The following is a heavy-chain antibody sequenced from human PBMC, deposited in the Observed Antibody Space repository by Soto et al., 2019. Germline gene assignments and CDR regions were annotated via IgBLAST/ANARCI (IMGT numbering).Heavy chain of an antibody. V-gene: IGHV1-69*13. CDR1: GGTFSSYA. CDR2: IIPIFGTA. CDR3: ARRGQYCGTSTCRFDP. Sequence: SVKVSCKASGGTFSSYAISWVRQAPGQGLEWMGGIIPIFGTANYAQKFQGRVTITADESTSTAYMELSSLRSEDTAVYYCARRGQYCGTSTCRFDPWGQGTLVTVSS. J-gene: IGHJ5*02. D-gene: IGHD2-21*01.